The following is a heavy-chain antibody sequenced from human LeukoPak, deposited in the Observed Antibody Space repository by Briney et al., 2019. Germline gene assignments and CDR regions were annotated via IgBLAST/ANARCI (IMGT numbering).Heavy chain of an antibody. CDR1: GGSISSNY. CDR2: IYASETGST. V-gene: IGHV4-4*07. J-gene: IGHJ6*03. D-gene: IGHD3-9*01. CDR3: ATGGAAPPPGYYHYMDV. Sequence: SETLSLTCLASGGSISSNYWTWIRQPAGKGLEWIGRIYASETGSTDYNPSLKSRVDMSVDTFKNQFSLKLSSVTAADTGVYYCATGGAAPPPGYYHYMDVWGKGTTVTVSS.